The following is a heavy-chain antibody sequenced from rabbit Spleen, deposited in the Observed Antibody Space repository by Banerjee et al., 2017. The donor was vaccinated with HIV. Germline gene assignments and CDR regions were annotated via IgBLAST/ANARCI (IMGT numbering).Heavy chain of an antibody. V-gene: IGHV1S47*01. J-gene: IGHJ4*01. CDR1: GFDFSNYG. Sequence: QEQLVESGGGLVQPGGSLKLSCKASGFDFSNYGVTWVRQAPGKGLEWIGYIEPIFGNTYYANWVNGRFTISSHNAQNTLYLQLSSLTAADTATYFCARNLENYAGSSYLDLWGQGTLVTV. D-gene: IGHD8-1*01. CDR2: IEPIFGNT. CDR3: ARNLENYAGSSYLDL.